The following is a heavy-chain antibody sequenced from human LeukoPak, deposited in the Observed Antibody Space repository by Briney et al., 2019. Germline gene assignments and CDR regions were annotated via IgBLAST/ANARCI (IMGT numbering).Heavy chain of an antibody. D-gene: IGHD6-13*01. V-gene: IGHV3-23*01. CDR1: GFTFSSYS. Sequence: GGSLRLSCAASGFTFSSYSMNWVRQAPGKGLEWVSAISGSGGSTYYADSVKGRFTISRDNSKNTLYLQMNSLRAEDTAVYYCAKGRTKYSSSCHASDYWGQGTLVTVSS. J-gene: IGHJ4*02. CDR2: ISGSGGST. CDR3: AKGRTKYSSSCHASDY.